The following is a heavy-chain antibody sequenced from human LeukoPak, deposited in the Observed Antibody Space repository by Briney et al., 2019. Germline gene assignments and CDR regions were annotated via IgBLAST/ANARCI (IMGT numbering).Heavy chain of an antibody. CDR1: GGSISSYY. D-gene: IGHD3-10*01. CDR3: ARAPERVLLWFGDSRFYYFDY. J-gene: IGHJ4*02. V-gene: IGHV4-59*08. Sequence: SETLSLTCTVSGGSISSYYWSWIRQPPGKGLVWIGYIYYSGSTNYNPSLKSRVTISVDTSKNQFSLKLSSVTAADTAVYYCARAPERVLLWFGDSRFYYFDYWGQGTLVTVSS. CDR2: IYYSGST.